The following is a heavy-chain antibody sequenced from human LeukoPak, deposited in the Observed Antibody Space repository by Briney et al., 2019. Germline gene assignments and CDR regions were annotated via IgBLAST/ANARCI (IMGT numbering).Heavy chain of an antibody. CDR2: IRYDGSNK. Sequence: GGSLTLSCAASGFTFSSYGMHWVRQAPGKGLEWVAFIRYDGSNKYYADSVKGRFTISRDNSKNTLYLQMNSLRAEDTAVYYCAKAQDLTAGDPYYFDYWGQGTLVTVSS. CDR1: GFTFSSYG. CDR3: AKAQDLTAGDPYYFDY. D-gene: IGHD2-21*02. J-gene: IGHJ4*02. V-gene: IGHV3-30*02.